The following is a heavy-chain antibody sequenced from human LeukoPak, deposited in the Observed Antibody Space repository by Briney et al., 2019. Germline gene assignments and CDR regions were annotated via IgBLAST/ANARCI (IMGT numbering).Heavy chain of an antibody. J-gene: IGHJ6*02. CDR2: IIPIFGTA. D-gene: IGHD2-2*01. V-gene: IGHV1-69*13. CDR3: ARDSAADYYYYGMDV. Sequence: SVKVSCKASGGTFSSYAVSWVRQAPGQGLEWMGGIIPIFGTANYAQKFQGRVTITADESTSTAYMELSSLRSEDTAVYYCARDSAADYYYYGMDVWGQGTTVTVSS. CDR1: GGTFSSYA.